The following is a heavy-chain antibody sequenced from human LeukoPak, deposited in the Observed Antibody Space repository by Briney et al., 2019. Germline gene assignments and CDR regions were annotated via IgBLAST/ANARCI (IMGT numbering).Heavy chain of an antibody. CDR2: IKSNVEGGTA. D-gene: IGHD3-10*01. CDR3: THGVRGYTY. V-gene: IGHV3-15*01. J-gene: IGHJ4*02. CDR1: GFSFDIYA. Sequence: PGGSLRLSCAASGFSFDIYAMGWVRQAPGKGLEWVGRIKSNVEGGTADYAAPVKGRFLISRDDSKDTLYLQMNSLKTEDTAFYYCTHGVRGYTYWGQATLVTVSS.